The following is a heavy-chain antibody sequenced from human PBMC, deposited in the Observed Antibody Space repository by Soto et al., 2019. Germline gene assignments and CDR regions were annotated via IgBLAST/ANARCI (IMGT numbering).Heavy chain of an antibody. Sequence: QLQLQESGPGLVKPSETLSLTCTVSGGSISSSSYYWGWIRQPPGKGLEWIGSIYYSGSTYYNPSLKSRVTISVDTSKNQFSLKLSSVTAADTAVYYCARGSRDGDYLWGAYYYMDVWGKGTTVTVSS. CDR1: GGSISSSSYY. V-gene: IGHV4-39*01. J-gene: IGHJ6*03. CDR3: ARGSRDGDYLWGAYYYMDV. CDR2: IYYSGST. D-gene: IGHD4-17*01.